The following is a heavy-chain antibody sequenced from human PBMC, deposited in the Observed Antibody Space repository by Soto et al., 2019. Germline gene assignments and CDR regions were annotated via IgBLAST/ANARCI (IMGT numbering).Heavy chain of an antibody. CDR2: IYPGDSDT. J-gene: IGHJ6*02. V-gene: IGHV5-51*01. CDR1: GDSFSSYW. D-gene: IGHD6-6*01. Sequence: PGESLKIPCPCSGDSFSSYWIGWVRQMPGKDLEWMGIIYPGDSDTRYSPSFQGQVTISADKSLRTAYLQWTSLKASDTALYYCARTRSFTLGFYYDGMDVWGQGTTVTVSS. CDR3: ARTRSFTLGFYYDGMDV.